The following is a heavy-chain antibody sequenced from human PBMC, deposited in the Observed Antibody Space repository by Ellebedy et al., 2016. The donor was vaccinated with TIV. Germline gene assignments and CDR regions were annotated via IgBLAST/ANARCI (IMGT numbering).Heavy chain of an antibody. CDR2: ISGSGGST. CDR1: GFTFSSYA. CDR3: AKEARWSAFDI. J-gene: IGHJ3*02. V-gene: IGHV3-23*01. Sequence: GESLKISXAASGFTFSSYAMSWVRQAPGKGLEWVSAISGSGGSTYYADSVKGRFTISRDNSKNTLYLQMDSLRAEDTAVYYCAKEARWSAFDIWGQGTMVTVSS. D-gene: IGHD3-3*01.